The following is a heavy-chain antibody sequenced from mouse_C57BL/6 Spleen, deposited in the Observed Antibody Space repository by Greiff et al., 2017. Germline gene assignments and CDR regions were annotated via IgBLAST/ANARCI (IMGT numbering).Heavy chain of an antibody. J-gene: IGHJ4*01. V-gene: IGHV1-50*01. CDR3: ARRGYSNYLYYAMDY. CDR1: GYTFTSYW. D-gene: IGHD2-5*01. Sequence: QVQLQQSGAELVKPGASVKLSCKASGYTFTSYWMQWVKQRPGQGLEWIGEIDPSDSYTNYNQKFKGKATLTVDTSSSTAYMQLSSLTSEDSAVYYCARRGYSNYLYYAMDYWGQGTSVTVSS. CDR2: IDPSDSYT.